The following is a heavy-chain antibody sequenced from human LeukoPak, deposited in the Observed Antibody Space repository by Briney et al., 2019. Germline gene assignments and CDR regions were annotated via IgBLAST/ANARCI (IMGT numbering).Heavy chain of an antibody. D-gene: IGHD6-13*01. Sequence: GGSLRLSCAASGFTFSSYAMSWVRQAPGKGLEWVSAISSSGSTIYYADSVKGRFTISRDNAKNSLYLQMNSLRAEDTAVYYCASPQQLVRNYYYYGMDVWGQGTTVTVSS. CDR3: ASPQQLVRNYYYYGMDV. CDR1: GFTFSSYA. J-gene: IGHJ6*02. CDR2: ISSSGSTI. V-gene: IGHV3-21*04.